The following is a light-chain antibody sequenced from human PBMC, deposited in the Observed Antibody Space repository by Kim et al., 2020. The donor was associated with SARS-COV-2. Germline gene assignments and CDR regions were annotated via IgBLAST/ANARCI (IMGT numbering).Light chain of an antibody. Sequence: SYELTQPPSVSAAPGQTARITCGGNNIGGHSVHWYQQKPGQAPVLVIYYDSDRPSGIPERFSGSKAATTATLTISRVEAGDEADYYCQVWDTETDDYVFGTGTKVTVL. CDR2: YDS. CDR3: QVWDTETDDYV. V-gene: IGLV3-21*01. J-gene: IGLJ1*01. CDR1: NIGGHS.